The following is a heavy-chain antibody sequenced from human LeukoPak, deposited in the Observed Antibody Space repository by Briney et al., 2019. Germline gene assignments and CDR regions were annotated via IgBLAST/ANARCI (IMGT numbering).Heavy chain of an antibody. D-gene: IGHD3-9*01. Sequence: GGSLRLSCAASGFTFSTYTMNWVRQAPGKGLEWVSSISSSRSYLYYADSVKGRFAISRDNAKNSLYLQMNSLRAEDTAVYYCARGANYVILTGYLDYWGQGTLVTVSS. V-gene: IGHV3-21*01. CDR1: GFTFSTYT. J-gene: IGHJ4*02. CDR3: ARGANYVILTGYLDY. CDR2: ISSSRSYL.